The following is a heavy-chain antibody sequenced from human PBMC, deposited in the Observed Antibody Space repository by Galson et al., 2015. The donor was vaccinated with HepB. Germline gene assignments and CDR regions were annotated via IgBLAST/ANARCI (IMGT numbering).Heavy chain of an antibody. V-gene: IGHV3-23*01. CDR3: AKGRDFDFWTGYYFDY. CDR2: LSGSGGST. CDR1: GFTFSSYA. Sequence: SLRLSCAASGFTFSSYAMRWVRQAPGKGLEWVSHLSGSGGSTYYADSVKGRFTISRDNSKNTLYLQMNSLRAGDTAVYYCAKGRDFDFWTGYYFDYWGQGTLVTVSS. D-gene: IGHD3-3*01. J-gene: IGHJ4*02.